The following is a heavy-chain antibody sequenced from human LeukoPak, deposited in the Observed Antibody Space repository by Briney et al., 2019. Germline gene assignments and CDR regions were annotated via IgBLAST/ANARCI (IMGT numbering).Heavy chain of an antibody. D-gene: IGHD4-17*01. J-gene: IGHJ4*02. CDR3: AKGGYDYGDVIDY. V-gene: IGHV3-9*03. CDR1: GFTFDDYA. CDR2: LSWNSGSI. Sequence: GGSLRLSCAASGFTFDDYAMHWVRQAPGKGLEWVSGLSWNSGSIGYADSVKGRFTISRDNAKNSLYLQMNSLRAEDMALYYCAKGGYDYGDVIDYWGQGTLVTVSS.